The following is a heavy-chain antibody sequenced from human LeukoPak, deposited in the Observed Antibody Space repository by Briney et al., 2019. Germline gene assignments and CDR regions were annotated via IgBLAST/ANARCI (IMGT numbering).Heavy chain of an antibody. CDR2: VSSDGTT. CDR1: GDSVSSYY. D-gene: IGHD3/OR15-3a*01. CDR3: ARLDCVSDACYNH. V-gene: IGHV4-59*08. Sequence: SETLSLTCYVSGDSVSSYYWSWIRRPPGKGLEWIGYVSSDGTTNYTPSLRRRVIMSVDTAKNHIFLNLTSLTAADTAIYYCARLDCVSDACYNHWGRGTLVTVSS. J-gene: IGHJ4*02.